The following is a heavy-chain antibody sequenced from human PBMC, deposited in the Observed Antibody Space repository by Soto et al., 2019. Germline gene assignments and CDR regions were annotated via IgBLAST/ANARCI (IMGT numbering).Heavy chain of an antibody. V-gene: IGHV4-59*01. CDR3: ARFVFYYDGTGAPHGDS. CDR1: GGSINNYY. CDR2: ISYSGNT. Sequence: QVQLQESGPGLVKPSETLSLSCFVSGGSINNYYWSWIRQPPGKGLEWFGYISYSGNTYYNPSLQSRVTISVDTSKNQFSLRLSSVTTADTAVYYCARFVFYYDGTGAPHGDSWGQGTLVTVSS. J-gene: IGHJ4*02. D-gene: IGHD3-16*01.